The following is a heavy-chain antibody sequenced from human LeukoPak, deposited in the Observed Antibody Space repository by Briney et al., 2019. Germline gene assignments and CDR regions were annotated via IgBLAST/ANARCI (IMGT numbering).Heavy chain of an antibody. CDR1: GYTFTGYY. Sequence: ASVKVSCKASGYTFTGYYMHWLRQAPGQGLEWMGWINPNSGGTNYAQKFQGRVTMTRDTSISTAYMELSRLRSDDTAVYYCERDLVRGVIPISSYYYMDVWGKGTTVTISS. CDR2: INPNSGGT. D-gene: IGHD3-10*01. V-gene: IGHV1-2*02. CDR3: ERDLVRGVIPISSYYYMDV. J-gene: IGHJ6*03.